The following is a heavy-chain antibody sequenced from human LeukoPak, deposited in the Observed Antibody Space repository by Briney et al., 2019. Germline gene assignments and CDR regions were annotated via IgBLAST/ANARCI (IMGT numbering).Heavy chain of an antibody. CDR1: GFTFSSYA. CDR3: ARVGLYGDYDAGAFDI. CDR2: FSSNGGST. D-gene: IGHD4-17*01. Sequence: PGGSLRLSCAASGFTFSSYAMHWVRQAPGEGLENVSAFSSNGGSTYYANSVKGRFTISRDNSKNTLYLQMGSLRAEDMAVYYCARVGLYGDYDAGAFDIWGQGTMVTVSS. J-gene: IGHJ3*02. V-gene: IGHV3-64*01.